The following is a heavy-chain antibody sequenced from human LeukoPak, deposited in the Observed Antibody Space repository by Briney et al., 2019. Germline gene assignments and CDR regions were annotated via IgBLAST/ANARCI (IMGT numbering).Heavy chain of an antibody. D-gene: IGHD5-18*01. V-gene: IGHV4-59*01. CDR2: ALYIGST. Sequence: SQTLSLTCSVSGVALSSYFWSWIRQAPGKGLEWVGCALYIGSTEYNTALKSRVTISLDTSNNQFSLRLSSVTAADTAVYYCARDNGYSYGIDYWGQGSLVTVSS. J-gene: IGHJ4*02. CDR3: ARDNGYSYGIDY. CDR1: GVALSSYF.